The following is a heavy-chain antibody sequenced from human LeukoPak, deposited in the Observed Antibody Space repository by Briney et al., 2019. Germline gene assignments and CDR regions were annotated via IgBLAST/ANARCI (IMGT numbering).Heavy chain of an antibody. CDR1: GGSISSYY. J-gene: IGHJ6*03. Sequence: PSETLSLTCTVSGGSISSYYWSWIRQPPGKGLEWIGYIYYSGSTNYNPSLKSRVTISVDTSKNQFSLKLSSVTAADTAVYYCARGGADWNYAGYYYYYYYMDVWGKGTTVTVSS. D-gene: IGHD1-7*01. V-gene: IGHV4-59*01. CDR2: IYYSGST. CDR3: ARGGADWNYAGYYYYYYYMDV.